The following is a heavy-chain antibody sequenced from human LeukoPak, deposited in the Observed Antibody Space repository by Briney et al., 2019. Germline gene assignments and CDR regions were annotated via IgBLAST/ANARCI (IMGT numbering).Heavy chain of an antibody. CDR1: GFTFTNHV. CDR3: AKVDPASVTGGVFYYYYYMDV. V-gene: IGHV3-23*01. D-gene: IGHD2-21*02. CDR2: ISVSGAGT. J-gene: IGHJ6*03. Sequence: GGSLRLSCAASGFTFTNHVITWVRHAPGKGLEWVSGISVSGAGTFYAESVKGRFTISRDNSKTTLSLQMNSLRAEDTAIYYCAKVDPASVTGGVFYYYYYMDVWGKGTTVTVSS.